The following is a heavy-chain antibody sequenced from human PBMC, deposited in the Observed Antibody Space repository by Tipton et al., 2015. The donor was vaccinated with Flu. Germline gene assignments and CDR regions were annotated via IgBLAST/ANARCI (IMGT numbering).Heavy chain of an antibody. Sequence: SLRLSCAASGFTFSSYSMNWVRQAPGKGLEWVSSISSSSSYIYYADSVKGRFTISRDNAKNSLYLQMNGLRAEDTAVYYCARAQKSGIAAASWTYFDYWGQGTLVPVSS. J-gene: IGHJ4*02. CDR2: ISSSSSYI. V-gene: IGHV3-21*01. CDR3: ARAQKSGIAAASWTYFDY. D-gene: IGHD6-13*01. CDR1: GFTFSSYS.